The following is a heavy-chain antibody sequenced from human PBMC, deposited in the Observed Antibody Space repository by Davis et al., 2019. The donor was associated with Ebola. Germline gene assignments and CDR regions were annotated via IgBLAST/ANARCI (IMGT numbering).Heavy chain of an antibody. Sequence: GESLKISCAASGFIFSDYWMSWVRQAPGKGLEWVSGISGSGGSTYYADSVKGRFTVSRDNSKNTLYLQMNSLRVEDTALYYCAKDIVIVPGARPDAFDIWGQGTLVIVSS. V-gene: IGHV3-23*01. CDR2: ISGSGGST. D-gene: IGHD2-2*02. CDR1: GFIFSDYW. CDR3: AKDIVIVPGARPDAFDI. J-gene: IGHJ3*02.